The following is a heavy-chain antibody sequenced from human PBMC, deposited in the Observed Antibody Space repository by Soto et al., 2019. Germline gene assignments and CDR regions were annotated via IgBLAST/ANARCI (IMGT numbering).Heavy chain of an antibody. CDR3: PRVRDFWSTYFDS. D-gene: IGHD3-3*01. Sequence: EVQLVESGGGLVQPGGSLRLSCAASGFTFSNYWMSWVRQAPGQGLEWVANIKHDGTEKYYVDSVKGRFTISRDNAQNSMYLQMNSLRAEDTAVYYCPRVRDFWSTYFDSWGHGTLVTVSS. CDR2: IKHDGTEK. J-gene: IGHJ4*01. V-gene: IGHV3-7*03. CDR1: GFTFSNYW.